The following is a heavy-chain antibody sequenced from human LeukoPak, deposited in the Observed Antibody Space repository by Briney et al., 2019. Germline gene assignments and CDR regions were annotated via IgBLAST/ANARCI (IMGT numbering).Heavy chain of an antibody. J-gene: IGHJ4*02. V-gene: IGHV4-61*01. D-gene: IGHD6-13*01. Sequence: MSSETLSLTCAVSGYSISSGYYWGWIRQPPGKGLEWIGYIYYSGSTNYNPSLKSRVTISVDTSKNQFSLKLSSVTAADTAVYYCARDLGAAAGIDYWGQGTLVTVSS. CDR3: ARDLGAAAGIDY. CDR1: GYSISSGYY. CDR2: IYYSGST.